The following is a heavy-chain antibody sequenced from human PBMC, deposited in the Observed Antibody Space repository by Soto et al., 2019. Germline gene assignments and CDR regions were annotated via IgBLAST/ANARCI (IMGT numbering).Heavy chain of an antibody. D-gene: IGHD2-2*01. V-gene: IGHV4-39*01. Sequence: QLQLQESGPGLVKPSETLSLTCAVSGGSITSSTYSWGWVRQPPGKGLEWIATFYYTEYTTHYNPSLKSRVTISIDTSKNQFSLILTSVTAADTAVYYCARLGGHCSSSTCFGFYVMDVWGQGTTVTVSS. CDR3: ARLGGHCSSSTCFGFYVMDV. J-gene: IGHJ6*02. CDR2: FYYTEYTT. CDR1: GGSITSSTYS.